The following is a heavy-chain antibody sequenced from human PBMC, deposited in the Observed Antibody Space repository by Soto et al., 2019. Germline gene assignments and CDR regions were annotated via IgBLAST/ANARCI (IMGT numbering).Heavy chain of an antibody. J-gene: IGHJ4*02. CDR1: GDSISTDY. D-gene: IGHD7-27*01. Sequence: SETLSLTCTVSGDSISTDYWSWIRQSPGKGLEWIGFIYYGGSTNYNPSLKSRVTISIDTPKNQFSLKLSSVTAADTAVYYCAKNWNWGSLVHWGQGTLVTVSS. CDR2: IYYGGST. CDR3: AKNWNWGSLVH. V-gene: IGHV4-59*08.